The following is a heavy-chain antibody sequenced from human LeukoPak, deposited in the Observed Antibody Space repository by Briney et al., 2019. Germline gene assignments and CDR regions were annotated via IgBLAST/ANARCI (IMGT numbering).Heavy chain of an antibody. V-gene: IGHV3-23*01. J-gene: IGHJ6*02. Sequence: GGSLRLSCAASGFRFSSYAMTWVRQAPGKGLEWVSAISGSGGSTYYADSVKGRFTISRDNSKNTLYLQMNSLRAEDTAVYYCANFDWLSTYYYYYGMDVWGQGTTVTVSS. CDR3: ANFDWLSTYYYYYGMDV. CDR1: GFRFSSYA. CDR2: ISGSGGST. D-gene: IGHD3-9*01.